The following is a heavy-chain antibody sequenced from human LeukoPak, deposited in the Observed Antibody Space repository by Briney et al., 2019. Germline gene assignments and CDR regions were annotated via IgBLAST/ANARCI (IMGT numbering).Heavy chain of an antibody. J-gene: IGHJ5*02. CDR3: ARGSMTTVVTENWFDP. V-gene: IGHV1-69*04. Sequence: SVKVSCKASGGTFSSYAISWVRQAPGQGLEWMGRIIPNLGIANYAQKFQGRVTITADKSTSTAYMELSSLRSEDTAVYYCARGSMTTVVTENWFDPWGQGTLVTVSS. CDR1: GGTFSSYA. CDR2: IIPNLGIA. D-gene: IGHD4-23*01.